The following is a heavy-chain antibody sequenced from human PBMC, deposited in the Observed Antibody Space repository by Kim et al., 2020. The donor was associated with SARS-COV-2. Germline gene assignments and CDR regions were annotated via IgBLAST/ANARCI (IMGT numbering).Heavy chain of an antibody. CDR1: GYTFTSYA. V-gene: IGHV1-3*01. D-gene: IGHD3-10*01. Sequence: ASVKVSCKASGYTFTSYAMHWVRQAPGQRLEWMGWINAGNGNTKYSQKFQGRVTITRDTSASTAYMELSSLRSEDTAVYYCARDSGSYLNWHFDYWGQGTLVTVSS. J-gene: IGHJ4*02. CDR2: INAGNGNT. CDR3: ARDSGSYLNWHFDY.